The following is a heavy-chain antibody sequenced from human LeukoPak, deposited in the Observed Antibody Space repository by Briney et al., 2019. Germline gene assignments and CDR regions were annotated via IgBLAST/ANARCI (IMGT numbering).Heavy chain of an antibody. CDR3: ARDRFTAMVVYYFDY. CDR2: ISSSSSYI. J-gene: IGHJ4*02. Sequence: GGSLRLSCAASGFTFSSYSMNWVRQAPGKGLEWVSSISSSSSYIYYADSVKGRFTISRDDAKNSLYLQMNSLRAEDTAVYYCARDRFTAMVVYYFDYWGQGTLVTVSS. V-gene: IGHV3-21*01. D-gene: IGHD5-18*01. CDR1: GFTFSSYS.